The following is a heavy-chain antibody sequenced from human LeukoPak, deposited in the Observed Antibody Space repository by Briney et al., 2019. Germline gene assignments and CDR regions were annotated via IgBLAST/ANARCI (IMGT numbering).Heavy chain of an antibody. J-gene: IGHJ4*02. CDR3: SIGPQRYCSGGYCYGDY. D-gene: IGHD2-15*01. CDR1: GFTVSSNY. Sequence: PGGSLRLSCAASGFTVSSNYMSWVRQAPGKGLEWVSVIYSGGSTYYADSVKGRFTISRDNSKNTLYLQMNSLRAEDTAVYYCSIGPQRYCSGGYCYGDYWGQGTLVTVSS. V-gene: IGHV3-53*01. CDR2: IYSGGST.